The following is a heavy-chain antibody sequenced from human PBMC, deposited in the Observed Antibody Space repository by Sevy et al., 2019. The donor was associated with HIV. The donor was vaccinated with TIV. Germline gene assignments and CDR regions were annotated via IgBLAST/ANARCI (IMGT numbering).Heavy chain of an antibody. V-gene: IGHV3-23*01. D-gene: IGHD3-22*01. CDR2: ISGSGGSGDKT. J-gene: IGHJ4*02. CDR1: GFTFSNYA. CDR3: ARKYDSSGYFDY. Sequence: GESLKISCAVSGFTFSNYAMNWVRQAPGKGLEWVSGISGSGGSGDKTNYADSAKGRFTISRDDSKNSLYLQLNSLRAEDTAIYYCARKYDSSGYFDYWGQGTLVTVSS.